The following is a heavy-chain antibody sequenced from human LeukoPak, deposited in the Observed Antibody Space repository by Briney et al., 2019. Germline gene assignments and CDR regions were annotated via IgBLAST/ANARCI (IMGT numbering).Heavy chain of an antibody. CDR2: IKQDGSEK. V-gene: IGHV3-7*03. CDR3: AKDRYSSGWYLGYNWFDP. J-gene: IGHJ5*02. D-gene: IGHD6-19*01. Sequence: GGSLRLSCAASGFTFSSYWMSWVRQAPGKGLEWVANIKQDGSEKYYVDSVRGRFTISRDNSKSTLYLQMNSLRAEDTAVYYCAKDRYSSGWYLGYNWFDPWGQGTLVTVSS. CDR1: GFTFSSYW.